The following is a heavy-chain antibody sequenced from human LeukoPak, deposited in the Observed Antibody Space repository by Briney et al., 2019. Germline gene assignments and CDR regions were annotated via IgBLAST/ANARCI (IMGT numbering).Heavy chain of an antibody. V-gene: IGHV4-39*01. Sequence: SETLSLTCTVSGGSISSSSYSWGWIRQPPGKGLEWIGSIYYSGSTYYNPSLKSRVIISVDTSKNQFSLKLSSVTAADTAVYYCARAAYYYDSSGPDYWGQGTLVTVSS. CDR3: ARAAYYYDSSGPDY. J-gene: IGHJ4*02. CDR1: GGSISSSSYS. D-gene: IGHD3-22*01. CDR2: IYYSGST.